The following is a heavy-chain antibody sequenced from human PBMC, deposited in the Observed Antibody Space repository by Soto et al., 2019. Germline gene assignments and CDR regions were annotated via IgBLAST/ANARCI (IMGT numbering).Heavy chain of an antibody. CDR1: GFTFSSYA. CDR2: ISGSGGST. D-gene: IGHD2-8*01. CDR3: AKSEGDIVLMVYAVDY. J-gene: IGHJ4*02. V-gene: IGHV3-23*01. Sequence: EVQLLESGGGLVQPGGSLRLSCAASGFTFSSYAMSWVRQAPGKGLEWVSAISGSGGSTYYADSVKGRFTISRDNSKNTLYLQMNSLRAEDTAVYYCAKSEGDIVLMVYAVDYCGQGTLVTVSS.